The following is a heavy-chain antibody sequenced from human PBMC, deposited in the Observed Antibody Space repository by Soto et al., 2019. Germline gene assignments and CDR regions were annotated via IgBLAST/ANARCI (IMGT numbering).Heavy chain of an antibody. CDR3: ARGYCRSTSCYWEDWFDP. Sequence: QVQLVQSGAEVKKPGASVKVSCKASGYTITDYDIHWVRQAPGQGREWMGWINPNSGDTNYAQKFQGRVTMTRETSISTAYMELSRLGSDDTAVYYCARGYCRSTSCYWEDWFDPWGQGTLVTVSS. CDR1: GYTITDYD. CDR2: INPNSGDT. V-gene: IGHV1-2*02. J-gene: IGHJ5*02. D-gene: IGHD2-2*01.